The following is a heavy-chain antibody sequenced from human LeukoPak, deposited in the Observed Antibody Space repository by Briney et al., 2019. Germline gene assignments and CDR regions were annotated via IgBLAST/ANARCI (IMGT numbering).Heavy chain of an antibody. CDR1: GFTFSSYA. J-gene: IGHJ4*02. CDR2: ISGSGGST. Sequence: GGSLRLSCAASGFTFSSYAMSWVRQAPGKGLEWVSAISGSGGSTYYADSVKGRFTIPRDNSENTLYLQMNSLRAEDTAVYYCARGGLYGVEAFDYWGQGTLVTVSS. V-gene: IGHV3-23*01. CDR3: ARGGLYGVEAFDY. D-gene: IGHD3-16*01.